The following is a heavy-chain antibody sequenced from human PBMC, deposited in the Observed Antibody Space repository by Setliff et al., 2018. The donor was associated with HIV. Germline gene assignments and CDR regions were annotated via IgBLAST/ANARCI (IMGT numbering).Heavy chain of an antibody. CDR2: IHHSGTT. CDR1: DGSVSSSSYY. J-gene: IGHJ4*02. CDR3: ARVPHRVVGTTTLLYHFDY. V-gene: IGHV4-39*07. Sequence: SETLSLTCTVSDGSVSSSSYYWAWIRQSPGKGLEWIGSIHHSGTTYYNPSLKSRVTISVDTTTNQVSLQVNSVTAVDTAVYYCARVPHRVVGTTTLLYHFDYWGLGTLVTVSS. D-gene: IGHD1-26*01.